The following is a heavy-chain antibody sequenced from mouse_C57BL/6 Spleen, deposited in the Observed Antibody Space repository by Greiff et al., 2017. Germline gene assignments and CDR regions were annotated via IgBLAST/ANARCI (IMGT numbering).Heavy chain of an antibody. CDR3: AKNYAAYWDFDV. CDR2: IWSGGGT. D-gene: IGHD2-12*01. CDR1: GFSLTSYG. J-gene: IGHJ1*03. Sequence: QVQLQQSGPGLVQPSQSLSISCTASGFSLTSYGVHWVRQPPGQGLEWLGVIWSGGGTAYNAAFISSLSISKDNSKSQVCFKMNRQQADDTAKYDGAKNYAAYWDFDVWGTGTTVTVSS. V-gene: IGHV2-4*01.